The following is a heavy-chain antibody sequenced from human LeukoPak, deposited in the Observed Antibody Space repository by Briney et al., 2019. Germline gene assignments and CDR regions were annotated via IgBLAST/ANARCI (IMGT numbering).Heavy chain of an antibody. CDR3: AKDQTMIRGVGFDY. D-gene: IGHD3-10*01. V-gene: IGHV3-23*01. CDR2: ISGSGGSA. Sequence: GGSLRLSCAASGFTFDNFVMSWVRQAPGKGLEWVSGISGSGGSAYYADSLKGRFTISRDNSKNTLYLQMNSLRAEDTAVYYCAKDQTMIRGVGFDYWGQGTLVTVSS. CDR1: GFTFDNFV. J-gene: IGHJ4*02.